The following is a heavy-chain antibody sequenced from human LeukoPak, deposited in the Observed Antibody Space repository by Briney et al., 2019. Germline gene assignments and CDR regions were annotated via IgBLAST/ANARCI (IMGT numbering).Heavy chain of an antibody. CDR3: ATFLGGVIVIFDY. CDR1: GYTFTSYG. J-gene: IGHJ4*02. V-gene: IGHV1-18*01. CDR2: ISAYNGNT. D-gene: IGHD3-16*02. Sequence: ASVKVSCKASGYTFTSYGISWVRQAPGQGLEWMGWISAYNGNTNYAQKLQGRVTMTTDTSTDTAYMELSSLRSEDTAVYYCATFLGGVIVIFDYWGQGTLVTVSS.